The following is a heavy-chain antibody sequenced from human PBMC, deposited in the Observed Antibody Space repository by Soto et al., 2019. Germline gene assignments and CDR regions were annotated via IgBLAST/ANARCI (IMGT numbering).Heavy chain of an antibody. J-gene: IGHJ4*02. CDR1: GYTFKNFA. D-gene: IGHD6-13*01. V-gene: IGHV1-18*01. CDR3: ATAITLAAAGLDS. Sequence: ASVKVSCKASGYTFKNFAMNWVRQAPGQGLEWMGWISAYNGNTNFAQKFQGRVTMTTDTSTNTGYMELSSLRFDDTATYYCATAITLAAAGLDSWGQGTLVTVSS. CDR2: ISAYNGNT.